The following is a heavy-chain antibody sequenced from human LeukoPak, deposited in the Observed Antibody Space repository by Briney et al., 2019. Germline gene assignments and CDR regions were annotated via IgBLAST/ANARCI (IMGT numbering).Heavy chain of an antibody. Sequence: PGGSLRLSCAASGFTFSSNYMNWVRQVPGKGREWVSVIYGGGNIYYADSVKGRFTISRDNSKNTLYLQMNSLRAEDTAVYYCARGAGYNYPYYFDYWGQGTLVTVSS. D-gene: IGHD5-24*01. V-gene: IGHV3-53*01. CDR3: ARGAGYNYPYYFDY. CDR1: GFTFSSNY. CDR2: IYGGGNI. J-gene: IGHJ4*02.